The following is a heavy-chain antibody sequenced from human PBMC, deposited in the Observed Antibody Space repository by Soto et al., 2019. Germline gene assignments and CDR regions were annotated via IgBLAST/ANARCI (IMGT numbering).Heavy chain of an antibody. J-gene: IGHJ5*02. Sequence: KPSETLSLTCTVSGGSISSYYWSWIRQPPGKGLEWIGYIYYSGSTYYNPSLKSRVTISVDTSKNQFSLKLSSVTAADTAVYYCARSVTPWGQGTLVTVSS. CDR1: GGSISSYY. V-gene: IGHV4-59*12. CDR2: IYYSGST. CDR3: ARSVTP. D-gene: IGHD3-10*01.